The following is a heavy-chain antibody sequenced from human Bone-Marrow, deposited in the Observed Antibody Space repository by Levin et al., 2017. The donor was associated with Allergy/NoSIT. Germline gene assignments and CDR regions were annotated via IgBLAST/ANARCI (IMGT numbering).Heavy chain of an antibody. CDR1: GYSFSDYY. CDR2: INPNSGGT. Sequence: AASVKVSCKASGYSFSDYYMHWVRQAPGQGLEWMGRINPNSGGTDYAERYQGRVTMTRDTSISTAYMELSRLRSDDTAMYYCARDYFDSTDPWGQGTLVTVSS. V-gene: IGHV1-2*06. D-gene: IGHD3-22*01. J-gene: IGHJ5*02. CDR3: ARDYFDSTDP.